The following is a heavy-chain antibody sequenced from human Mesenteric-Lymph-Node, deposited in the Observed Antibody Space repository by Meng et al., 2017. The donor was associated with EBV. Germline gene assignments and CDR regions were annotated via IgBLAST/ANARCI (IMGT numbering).Heavy chain of an antibody. Sequence: QGQVVGGGAEGKKKGASVKVYCKASGYIFTTHARHWVRQAPGQRLEWMGWINADNGNTKYSQKFQGRVTIIRDTSASTAYMELSSRRSEDTAVYYCARDLGYCSSTSCYGGWFDPWGQGTLVTVSS. CDR2: INADNGNT. V-gene: IGHV1-3*01. D-gene: IGHD2-2*01. J-gene: IGHJ5*02. CDR3: ARDLGYCSSTSCYGGWFDP. CDR1: GYIFTTHA.